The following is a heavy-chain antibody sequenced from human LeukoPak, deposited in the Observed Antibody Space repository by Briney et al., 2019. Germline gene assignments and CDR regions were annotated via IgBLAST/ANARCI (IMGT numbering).Heavy chain of an antibody. CDR3: ARVHYSRVIDY. CDR2: IYYSGFT. D-gene: IGHD6-13*01. J-gene: IGHJ4*02. Sequence: PSETLSLTCTVSGGSLSIYYWSWIRQPPGKGLEWIGDIYYSGFTNYNPSLQSRVTISVDTSKNQFSLKLSSVTAADTAVYYCARVHYSRVIDYWGQGTLVTVSS. CDR1: GGSLSIYY. V-gene: IGHV4-59*01.